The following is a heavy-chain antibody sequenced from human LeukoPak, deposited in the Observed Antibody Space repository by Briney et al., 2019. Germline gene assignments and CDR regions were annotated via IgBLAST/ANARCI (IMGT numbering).Heavy chain of an antibody. V-gene: IGHV4-34*01. CDR1: GGSFSGYY. D-gene: IGHD2-21*01. Sequence: SETLSLTCAVYGGSFSGYYWSWIRQPPGKGLEWIGEINHSGSTNYNPSLKSRVTISVDTSKNQFSLKLNSVTAADTAVYYCARHVASYDFDFWGQGILVTVSS. CDR2: INHSGST. CDR3: ARHVASYDFDF. J-gene: IGHJ4*02.